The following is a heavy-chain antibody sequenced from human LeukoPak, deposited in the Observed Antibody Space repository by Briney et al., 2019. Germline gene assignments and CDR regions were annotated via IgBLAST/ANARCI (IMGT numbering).Heavy chain of an antibody. CDR2: IANYNGDT. J-gene: IGHJ6*02. CDR3: AREESYGMDV. CDR1: GYTFTSYY. V-gene: IGHV1-18*04. Sequence: GASVKVSCKASGYTFTSYYMHWVRQAPGQGLEWMGWIANYNGDTKYAQNLQGRVTMTTDISTRTVYMELRSLRSDDTAVYFCAREESYGMDVWGQGTTVTVSS. D-gene: IGHD3-10*01.